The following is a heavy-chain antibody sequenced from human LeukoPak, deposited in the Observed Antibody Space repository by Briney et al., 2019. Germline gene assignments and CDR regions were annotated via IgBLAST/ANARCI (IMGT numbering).Heavy chain of an antibody. CDR2: ISSSSRTI. D-gene: IGHD1-26*01. CDR1: GFTFSSYR. Sequence: PGGSLRLSCAASGFTFSSYRMNWVRQAPGKGLEWVSYISSSSRTIYYADSVKGRFTISRDNSKNTLYLQMNSLRAEDTAVYYCAKDLAGATDYWGQGTLVTVSS. V-gene: IGHV3-48*01. J-gene: IGHJ4*02. CDR3: AKDLAGATDY.